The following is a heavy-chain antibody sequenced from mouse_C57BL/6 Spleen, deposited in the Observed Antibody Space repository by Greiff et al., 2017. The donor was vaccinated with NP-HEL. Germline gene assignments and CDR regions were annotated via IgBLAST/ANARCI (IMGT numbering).Heavy chain of an antibody. D-gene: IGHD2-2*01. CDR1: GYTFTSYW. CDR2: INPSSGYT. CDR3: ERARGYDVWYVEV. Sequence: VQLQQSGAELAKPGASVKLSCKASGYTFTSYWMHWVKQRPGQGLEWIGYINPSSGYTKYNQQFKDKATLTADTSSSTAYMQLSSLTYEDSAVYDCERARGYDVWYVEVWGTGTTVTVAS. V-gene: IGHV1-7*01. J-gene: IGHJ1*03.